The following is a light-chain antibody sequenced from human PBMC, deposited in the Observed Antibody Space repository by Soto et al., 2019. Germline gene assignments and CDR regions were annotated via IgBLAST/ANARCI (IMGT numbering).Light chain of an antibody. J-gene: IGKJ4*01. V-gene: IGKV3-20*01. CDR3: QQYGSSPLT. CDR2: GAS. Sequence: EVVLTQSPGTLSLSPGERATLSCRASQSVSSNYLAWYQPKPGQAPRLLIYGASSRATGIPDRFSGSGSGTDFTLSISRLEAEDFAVYYCQQYGSSPLTFGGGTKVEIK. CDR1: QSVSSNY.